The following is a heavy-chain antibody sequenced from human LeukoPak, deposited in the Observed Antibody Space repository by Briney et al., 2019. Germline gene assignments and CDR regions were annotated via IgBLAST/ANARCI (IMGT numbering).Heavy chain of an antibody. D-gene: IGHD2-15*01. V-gene: IGHV3-73*01. Sequence: PGGSLKLSGAASGLSFSGSAMHWVRQASGRGLEWLGRIRSKANSYVTAYAASVNGRFIISRDDSRNTAYLQMNSLQTEDTAVYYCTRHSDKYCSGAGCYVYNFYGMDVWGQGTTVTVSS. J-gene: IGHJ6*02. CDR1: GLSFSGSA. CDR3: TRHSDKYCSGAGCYVYNFYGMDV. CDR2: IRSKANSYVT.